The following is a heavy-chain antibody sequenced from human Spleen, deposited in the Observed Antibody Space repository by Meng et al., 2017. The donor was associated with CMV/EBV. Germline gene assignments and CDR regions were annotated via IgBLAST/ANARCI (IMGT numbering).Heavy chain of an antibody. CDR2: IMPISASA. CDR1: GDIFSNYA. V-gene: IGHV1-69*06. D-gene: IGHD2-21*02. CDR3: VTDDLCSGGDCSVGY. Sequence: SVKVSCKASGDIFSNYAVSWVRQAPGQGLEWMGGIMPISASANYAQKFQGRVTLTEDTSTNTAYMELSSLISADTAVYYCVTDDLCSGGDCSVGYWGQGVLVTVSS. J-gene: IGHJ4*02.